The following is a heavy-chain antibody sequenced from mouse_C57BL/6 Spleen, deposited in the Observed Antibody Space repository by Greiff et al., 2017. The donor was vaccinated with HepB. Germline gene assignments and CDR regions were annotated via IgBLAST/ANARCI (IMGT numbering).Heavy chain of an antibody. CDR1: GYTFTSYW. Sequence: QVQLQQPGAELVMPGASVKLSCKASGYTFTSYWMHWVKQRPGQGLEWIGEIDPSDSYTNYNQKFKGKSTLTVDKSSSTAYMQLSSLTSEDSAVYDCERQDGSRHWYFDVWGAGTTVTVSS. CDR3: ERQDGSRHWYFDV. D-gene: IGHD1-1*01. V-gene: IGHV1-69*01. CDR2: IDPSDSYT. J-gene: IGHJ1*01.